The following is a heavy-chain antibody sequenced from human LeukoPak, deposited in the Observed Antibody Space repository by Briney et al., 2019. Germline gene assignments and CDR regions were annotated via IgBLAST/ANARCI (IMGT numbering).Heavy chain of an antibody. D-gene: IGHD4-11*01. J-gene: IGHJ4*02. Sequence: GGSLRLSCAASGFIFNRHAMHWVRQAPGKGLEWVAVIWSDKSNRFYADSVRGRFTISRDDSRKTVYLQMERMAAEDTAIYYCAKDAQRGFDYSNSLEYWGQGALVTVAS. CDR3: AKDAQRGFDYSNSLEY. V-gene: IGHV3-33*06. CDR1: GFIFNRHA. CDR2: IWSDKSNR.